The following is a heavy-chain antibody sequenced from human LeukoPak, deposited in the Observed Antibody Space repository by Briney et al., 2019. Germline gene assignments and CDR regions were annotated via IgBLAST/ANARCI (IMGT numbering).Heavy chain of an antibody. J-gene: IGHJ4*02. CDR1: GFTFSSYA. Sequence: GGSLRLSCAASGFTFSSYAMSWVRQAPGKGLEWVSGITGSGDTTYHANSAKGRFSISRDNSKNTLYLQMNSLRAEDTAVYYCARGTPIVPVGELWGQGTLVTVSS. CDR3: ARGTPIVPVGEL. CDR2: ITGSGDTT. D-gene: IGHD2-2*01. V-gene: IGHV3-23*01.